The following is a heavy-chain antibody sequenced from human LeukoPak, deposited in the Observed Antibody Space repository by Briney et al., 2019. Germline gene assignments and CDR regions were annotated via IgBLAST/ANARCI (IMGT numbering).Heavy chain of an antibody. Sequence: TTGGSLRLSCAASGFTVSTYDMHWVRQAPGEGLEWIAYFGISGTIYYADSVRGRFTISRDSAKNSLHLEMNSLRVDDTAIYYCAGYGFYPYWGQGTPVTVSS. D-gene: IGHD5-18*01. CDR1: GFTVSTYD. J-gene: IGHJ4*02. CDR2: FGISGTI. CDR3: AGYGFYPY. V-gene: IGHV3-69-1*01.